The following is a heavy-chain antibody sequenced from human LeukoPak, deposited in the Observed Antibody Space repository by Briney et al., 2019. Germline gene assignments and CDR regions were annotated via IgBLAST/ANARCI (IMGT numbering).Heavy chain of an antibody. Sequence: VKVSCKASGGTFSSYAISWVRQAPGQGLEWMGGIIPIFGTANYAQKFQGRVTMTRSTSMSTAYMELSSLRSEDTAVYYCARGPPNWGYDYWGQGTLVTVSS. CDR2: IIPIFGTA. V-gene: IGHV1-69*05. CDR1: GGTFSSYA. J-gene: IGHJ4*02. CDR3: ARGPPNWGYDY. D-gene: IGHD7-27*01.